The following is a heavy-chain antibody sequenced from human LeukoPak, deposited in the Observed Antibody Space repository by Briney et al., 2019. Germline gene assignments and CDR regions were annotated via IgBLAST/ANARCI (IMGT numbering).Heavy chain of an antibody. J-gene: IGHJ4*02. CDR1: GGTSSSYA. Sequence: ASVKVSCKASGGTSSSYAISWVRQAPGQGLEWMGRIIPILGIANYAQKFQGRVTVTADKSTSTAYMELSSLRSEDTAVYYRARGIDDGGNSLGDYWGQGTLVTVSS. D-gene: IGHD4-23*01. V-gene: IGHV1-69*04. CDR3: ARGIDDGGNSLGDY. CDR2: IIPILGIA.